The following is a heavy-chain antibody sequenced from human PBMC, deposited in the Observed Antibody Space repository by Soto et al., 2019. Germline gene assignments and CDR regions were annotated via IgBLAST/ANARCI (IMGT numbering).Heavy chain of an antibody. CDR2: ITSNGNFL. D-gene: IGHD4-17*01. J-gene: IGHJ4*02. Sequence: GGSLRLSCAASGFPFYVYSMTWVRQAPGKGLEWIASITSNGNFLYYADAVKGRFAISRDNAKSSVSLEMNSLRDEDTAVYYCARSDYGDAPGYWGQGTLVTVSS. V-gene: IGHV3-21*06. CDR3: ARSDYGDAPGY. CDR1: GFPFYVYS.